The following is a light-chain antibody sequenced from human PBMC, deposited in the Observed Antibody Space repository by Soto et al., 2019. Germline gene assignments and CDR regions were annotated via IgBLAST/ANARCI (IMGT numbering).Light chain of an antibody. V-gene: IGKV3-15*01. J-gene: IGKJ1*01. Sequence: EIVLTQSPATLSVSPAERDTLXGRASQSVSSNLAWYQQKPGQAPRLLIYSASTRATGIPARFSGSGSGTEFTLTISSLQSEDFAVYYCQQYNNWPRTFGQGTKVDIK. CDR2: SAS. CDR3: QQYNNWPRT. CDR1: QSVSSN.